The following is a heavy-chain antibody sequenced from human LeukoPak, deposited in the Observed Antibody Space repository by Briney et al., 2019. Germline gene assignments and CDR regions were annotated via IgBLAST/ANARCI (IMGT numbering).Heavy chain of an antibody. CDR1: GFTFSSYW. J-gene: IGHJ6*02. V-gene: IGHV3-7*03. D-gene: IGHD3-16*01. CDR2: INHNGDVD. CDR3: ARGGGLDV. Sequence: GGSLRLSCAASGFTFSSYWMNWARQAPGKGLEWVASINHNGDVDYYVDSVKGRFTISRDNAKNSLYLQMSNLRAEDTAVYFCARGGGLDVWGQGATVTVSS.